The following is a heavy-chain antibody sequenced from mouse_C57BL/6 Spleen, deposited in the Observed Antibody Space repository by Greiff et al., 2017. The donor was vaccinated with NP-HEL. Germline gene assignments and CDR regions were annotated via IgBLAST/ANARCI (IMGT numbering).Heavy chain of an antibody. CDR1: GYSFTGYY. Sequence: VQLQQSGPELVKPGASVKISCKASGYSFTGYYMNWVKQSPEKSLEWIGEINPSTGGTTYNQKFKAKATLTVDKSSSTAYMQLKSLTSEDSAVYYCAREDIYYGNYDAMDYWGQGTSVTVSS. CDR3: AREDIYYGNYDAMDY. V-gene: IGHV1-42*01. CDR2: INPSTGGT. D-gene: IGHD2-1*01. J-gene: IGHJ4*01.